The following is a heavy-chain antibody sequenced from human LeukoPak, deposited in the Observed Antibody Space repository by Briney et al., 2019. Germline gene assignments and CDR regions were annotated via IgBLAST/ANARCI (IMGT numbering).Heavy chain of an antibody. V-gene: IGHV4-30-2*01. D-gene: IGHD2-21*02. CDR2: IYHSGST. CDR1: GGSISSGGYS. Sequence: SQTLSLTCAVSGGSISSGGYSWSWIRQPPGKGLEWIGYIYHSGSTYYNPSLKSRVTISVDRSKNQFSLKLSSVTAADTAVYYCARVDCGGDCYSRNEAFDIWGQGTMVTVSS. CDR3: ARVDCGGDCYSRNEAFDI. J-gene: IGHJ3*02.